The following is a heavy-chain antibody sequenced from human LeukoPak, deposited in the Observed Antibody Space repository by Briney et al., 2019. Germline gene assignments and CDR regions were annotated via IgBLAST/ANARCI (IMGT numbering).Heavy chain of an antibody. CDR2: IYSGGST. V-gene: IGHV3-53*01. J-gene: IGHJ4*02. CDR3: AKTIVGQPDYFDY. CDR1: GFTVSSNY. D-gene: IGHD1-26*01. Sequence: GGSLRLSCAASGFTVSSNYMSWVRQAPGKGLEWVSVIYSGGSTYYADSVKGRFTISRDNSKNTLYLQMNSLRAEDTAVYYCAKTIVGQPDYFDYWGQGTLVTVSS.